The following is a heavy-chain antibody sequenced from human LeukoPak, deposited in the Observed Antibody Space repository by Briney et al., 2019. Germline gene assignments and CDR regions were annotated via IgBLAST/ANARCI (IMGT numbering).Heavy chain of an antibody. J-gene: IGHJ4*02. Sequence: GGSLRLSCAASGFTFSSYWVSWVRQAPGKGLEWVANIKQDGSEKYYVDSVKGRFTISRDNAKSSLYLQMNSLRAEDTAVYYCARDYHPTIFGVAYPDYWGQGTLVTVSS. D-gene: IGHD3-3*01. CDR1: GFTFSSYW. CDR2: IKQDGSEK. CDR3: ARDYHPTIFGVAYPDY. V-gene: IGHV3-7*01.